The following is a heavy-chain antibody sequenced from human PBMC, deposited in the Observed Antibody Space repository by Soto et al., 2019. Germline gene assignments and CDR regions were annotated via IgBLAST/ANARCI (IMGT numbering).Heavy chain of an antibody. D-gene: IGHD3-3*01. CDR3: ATGGDFWSGSMDV. CDR2: MNGEGSST. J-gene: IGHJ6*01. Sequence: EVQLVASGGGLVQPGGSLRLSCAASGFTFSKSWMHWVRQAPGKGLVWVSRMNGEGSSTTYADSVEGRFSISRDNARNTLYLQMNSLRAEDTAVYYCATGGDFWSGSMDVWGQGTTVTVSS. CDR1: GFTFSKSW. V-gene: IGHV3-74*01.